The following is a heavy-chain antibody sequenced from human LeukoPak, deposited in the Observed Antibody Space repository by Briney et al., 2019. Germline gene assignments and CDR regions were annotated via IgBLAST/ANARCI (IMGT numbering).Heavy chain of an antibody. Sequence: SETLSLTCTVSGGSISSYYWSWIRQPPGKGLEWIGSIYHSGSTHYNPSLKSRVTISVDTSKNQFSLKLSSVTAADTAVYYCARADYSSTWSHDYYYMDVWGKGTTVTVSS. J-gene: IGHJ6*03. D-gene: IGHD6-13*01. CDR3: ARADYSSTWSHDYYYMDV. CDR2: IYHSGST. V-gene: IGHV4-59*08. CDR1: GGSISSYY.